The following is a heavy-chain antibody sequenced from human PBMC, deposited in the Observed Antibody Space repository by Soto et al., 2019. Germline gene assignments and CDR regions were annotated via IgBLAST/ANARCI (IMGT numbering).Heavy chain of an antibody. CDR2: ISYDGSNK. CDR3: ARSWRGSGGSIDY. D-gene: IGHD3-10*01. J-gene: IGHJ4*02. CDR1: GFTFSSYA. V-gene: IGHV3-30-3*01. Sequence: QVQLVESGGGVVQPGRSLRLSCAASGFTFSSYAMHWVRQAPGKGLEWVAVISYDGSNKYYADSVKGRFTISRDNSKNTLYLKMSSLRAEDTAVYYCARSWRGSGGSIDYWGQGTLVTVSS.